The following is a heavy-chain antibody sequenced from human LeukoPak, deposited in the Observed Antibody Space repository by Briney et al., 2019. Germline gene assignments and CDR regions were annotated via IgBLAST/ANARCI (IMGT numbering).Heavy chain of an antibody. D-gene: IGHD5-18*01. V-gene: IGHV4-34*01. CDR3: ARGRATAMAT. CDR1: GGSFSGYY. CDR2: INHSGST. Sequence: SETLSLTCAVYGGSFSGYYWSWIRLPPGKGLEWIGEINHSGSTNYNPSLKSRVTISVDTSKNQFSLKLSSVTAADTAVYYCARGRATAMATWGQGTLVTVSS. J-gene: IGHJ4*02.